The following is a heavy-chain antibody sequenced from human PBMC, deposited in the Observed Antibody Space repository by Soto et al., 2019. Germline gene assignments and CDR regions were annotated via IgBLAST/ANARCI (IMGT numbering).Heavy chain of an antibody. D-gene: IGHD3-10*01. CDR2: IIPIFGTA. CDR3: ARGPGHFGELSHYNWFDP. J-gene: IGHJ5*02. CDR1: GGTFSSYD. Sequence: QVQLVQSGAEVKKPGSSVKVSCKASGGTFSSYDISWVRQAPGQGLEWMGGIIPIFGTANYAQKFQGRVTITADESTSTAYMELSSLRSEDTAVYYCARGPGHFGELSHYNWFDPWGQGTLVTVSS. V-gene: IGHV1-69*12.